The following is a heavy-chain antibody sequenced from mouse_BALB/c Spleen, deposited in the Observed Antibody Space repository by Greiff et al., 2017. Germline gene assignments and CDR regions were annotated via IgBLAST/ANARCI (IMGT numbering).Heavy chain of an antibody. CDR3: ARTGYGNLFAY. Sequence: VKLQESGAELMKPGASVKISCKATGYTFSSYWIEWVKQRPGHGLEWIGEILPGSGSTNYNEKFKGKATFTADTSSNTAYMQLSSLTSEDSAVYYCARTGYGNLFAYWGQGTLVTVSA. CDR2: ILPGSGST. J-gene: IGHJ3*01. D-gene: IGHD2-10*02. CDR1: GYTFSSYW. V-gene: IGHV1-9*01.